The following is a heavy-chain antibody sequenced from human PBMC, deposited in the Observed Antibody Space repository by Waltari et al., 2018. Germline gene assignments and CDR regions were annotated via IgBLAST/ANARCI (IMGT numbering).Heavy chain of an antibody. CDR3: ARDWAGTAQFPYYYYGMDV. V-gene: IGHV3-30*04. CDR2: TYDDGSDK. CDR1: GFTFSNYA. Sequence: QVQLVESGGGVVQPGRSLRLSCAASGFTFSNYAMHWVRQAPGKGLEWVAVTYDDGSDKYYADSVKGRFTIYRDNSKNTLYLQMNSLRDEDTAVYYCARDWAGTAQFPYYYYGMDVWGQGTTVTVSS. J-gene: IGHJ6*02. D-gene: IGHD1-1*01.